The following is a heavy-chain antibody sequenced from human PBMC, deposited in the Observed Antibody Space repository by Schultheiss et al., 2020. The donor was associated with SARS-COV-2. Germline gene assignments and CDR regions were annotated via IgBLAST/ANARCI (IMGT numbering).Heavy chain of an antibody. V-gene: IGHV3-21*01. CDR2: ISSSSSYI. CDR1: GFTFSSYS. Sequence: GESLKISCAASGFTFSSYSMNWVRQAPGKGLEWVSSISSSSSYIYYADSVKGRFTISRDNAKNSLYLQINSLRAEDTAVYYCARISVVTELYYYYGMDVWGQGTTVTVSS. D-gene: IGHD4-23*01. J-gene: IGHJ6*02. CDR3: ARISVVTELYYYYGMDV.